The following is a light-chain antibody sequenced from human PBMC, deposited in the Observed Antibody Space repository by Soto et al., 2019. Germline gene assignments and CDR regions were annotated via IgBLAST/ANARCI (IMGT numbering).Light chain of an antibody. J-gene: IGKJ1*01. CDR2: GAS. CDR3: LQYNDWPRT. CDR1: QSVNAN. V-gene: IGKV3-15*01. Sequence: EILITQSPATLSMSLEERATLSCSASQSVNANLSWYQQISGRAPRLLIVGASTRATDIQGRFSGSGSGTEFTLTISSLQPEDFAVYYCLQYNDWPRTFGQGTKVDIK.